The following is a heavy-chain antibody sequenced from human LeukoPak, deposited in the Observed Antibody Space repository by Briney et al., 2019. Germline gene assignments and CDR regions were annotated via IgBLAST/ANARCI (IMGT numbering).Heavy chain of an antibody. Sequence: SETLSLTCTVSGGSISSGSYYWSWIRQPAGKGLVWIGRVHTSGSTNYNPSLKSRVTISVDTSKNQFSLKLSSVTAADTAVYYCGSLGNSSSPRDWWGQGTLVTVSS. V-gene: IGHV4-61*02. J-gene: IGHJ4*02. CDR1: GGSISSGSYY. CDR3: GSLGNSSSPRDW. D-gene: IGHD6-13*01. CDR2: VHTSGST.